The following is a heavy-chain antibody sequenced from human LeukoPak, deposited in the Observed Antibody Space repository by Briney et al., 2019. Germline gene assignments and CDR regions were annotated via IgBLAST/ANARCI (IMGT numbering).Heavy chain of an antibody. Sequence: SETLSLTCTVSGGFISTYYWSWIRQPAGKGLEWIGRIYTSGSTNYNPSLKSRVTMSVDTSKNQFSLKLSSVTAADTAVYYCARGGYYDSSGYYYDAFDIWGQGTMVTVSS. D-gene: IGHD3-22*01. CDR1: GGFISTYY. CDR2: IYTSGST. V-gene: IGHV4-4*07. CDR3: ARGGYYDSSGYYYDAFDI. J-gene: IGHJ3*02.